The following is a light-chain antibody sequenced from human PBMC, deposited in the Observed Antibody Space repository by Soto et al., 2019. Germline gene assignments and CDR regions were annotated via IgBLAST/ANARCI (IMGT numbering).Light chain of an antibody. CDR3: QQYAGSPTWT. Sequence: EIVLTQSPATLSLSPGERATLSCRASQSVSSNLAWYQQKPGQAPRLLIFDAYNRATGIPGRFSGSGSGTDFTLTISSLEPEDFAVYYCQQYAGSPTWTFGQGTKVEIK. CDR2: DAY. V-gene: IGKV3-11*01. CDR1: QSVSSN. J-gene: IGKJ1*01.